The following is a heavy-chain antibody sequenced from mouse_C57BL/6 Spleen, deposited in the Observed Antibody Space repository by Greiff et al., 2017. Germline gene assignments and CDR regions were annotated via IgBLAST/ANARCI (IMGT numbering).Heavy chain of an antibody. V-gene: IGHV1-74*01. CDR1: GYTFTSYW. Sequence: VQLQQPGAELVKPGASVKVSCKASGYTFTSYWMHWVKQRPGQGLEWIGRIHPSDSYTNYNQKFKGKATLTVDTSSSTAYMQLSSLTSEDSAVYYCARNDGYPYWYFDVWGTGTTVTVSS. J-gene: IGHJ1*03. D-gene: IGHD2-3*01. CDR3: ARNDGYPYWYFDV. CDR2: IHPSDSYT.